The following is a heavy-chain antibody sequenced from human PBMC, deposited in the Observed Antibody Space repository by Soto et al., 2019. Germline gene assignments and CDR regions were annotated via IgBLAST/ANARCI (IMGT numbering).Heavy chain of an antibody. V-gene: IGHV4-34*01. J-gene: IGHJ6*02. CDR3: ARTGGMDV. CDR1: GGSFSGYY. CDR2: INHSGNT. Sequence: SETLSLTCAVYGGSFSGYYWSWLRQPPGKGPEWIGEINHSGNTKYTPSLESRVTISVDTSKNQFSLKLNSVSAADTAVYYCARTGGMDVWSQGATVTVSS.